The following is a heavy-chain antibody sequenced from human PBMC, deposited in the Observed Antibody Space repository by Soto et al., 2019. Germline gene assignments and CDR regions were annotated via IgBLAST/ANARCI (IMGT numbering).Heavy chain of an antibody. CDR1: GDSINSGDYY. Sequence: QVQLQESGPRLVKPLQTLSLTCTVSGDSINSGDYYWSWIRQPPGRGLEWVGYSFYSGITDYNPSLKIRMTISMDTSKNRSSLRLNSVPAADTAVYFCARWSGVGVAGMDVWGQGTTVSVSS. J-gene: IGHJ6*02. V-gene: IGHV4-30-4*01. D-gene: IGHD3-10*01. CDR2: SFYSGIT. CDR3: ARWSGVGVAGMDV.